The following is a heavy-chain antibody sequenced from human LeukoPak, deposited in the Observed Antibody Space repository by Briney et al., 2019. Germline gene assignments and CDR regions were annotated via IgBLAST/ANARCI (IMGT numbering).Heavy chain of an antibody. CDR1: GXTVSSNY. V-gene: IGHV3-66*01. D-gene: IGHD6-13*01. CDR3: ARGAAGTSYSDY. CDR2: IYSGGST. Sequence: GGSLRLSCAASGXTVSSNYMSWVRQAPGKGQEWVSVIYSGGSTYYADSVKGRFTISRDNSKNTLYLQMNSLRAEDTAVYYCARGAAGTSYSDYWGQGTLVTVSS. J-gene: IGHJ4*02.